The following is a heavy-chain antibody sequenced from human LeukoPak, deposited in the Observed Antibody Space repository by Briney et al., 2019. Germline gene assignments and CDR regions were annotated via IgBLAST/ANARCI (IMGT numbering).Heavy chain of an antibody. CDR2: ISYDGSNK. V-gene: IGHV3-30*18. CDR1: GFTFSSYG. J-gene: IGHJ4*02. CDR3: AKSMGPSHYFDY. Sequence: GGSLRLSCAASGFTFSSYGMHWVRQAPGKGLEWVAVISYDGSNKYYADSVKGRFTISRDNSKNTLYLQMNSLRAEDTAVYYCAKSMGPSHYFDYWGQGTLVTVSS.